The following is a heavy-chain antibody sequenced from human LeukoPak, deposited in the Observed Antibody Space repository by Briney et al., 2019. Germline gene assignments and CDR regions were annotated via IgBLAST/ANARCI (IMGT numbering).Heavy chain of an antibody. D-gene: IGHD1-26*01. Sequence: SQTLSLTCTVSGGSISSYYWSWIRQPPGKGLEWIGYIYYSGSTNYNPSLKSRVTISVDTSKNKFSLKLSSVTAADTAVYYCARGGSYLGHCDYWGQGTLVTVSS. CDR1: GGSISSYY. V-gene: IGHV4-59*01. CDR3: ARGGSYLGHCDY. J-gene: IGHJ4*02. CDR2: IYYSGST.